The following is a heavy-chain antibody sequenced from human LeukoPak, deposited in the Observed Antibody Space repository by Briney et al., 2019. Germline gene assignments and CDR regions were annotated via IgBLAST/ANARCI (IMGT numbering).Heavy chain of an antibody. CDR3: ARDGGSGSYYYYYGMDV. CDR1: GFTVSSNY. J-gene: IGHJ6*02. CDR2: IYSGGST. D-gene: IGHD3-10*01. V-gene: IGHV3-66*01. Sequence: GGSLRLSCGASGFTVSSNYMRWVRQAPGKGLECVAVIYSGGSTYYADSVKGSFTIPRDNSKNTLYLQMNSLRAEDTAVYYCARDGGSGSYYYYYGMDVWGQGTTVTVSS.